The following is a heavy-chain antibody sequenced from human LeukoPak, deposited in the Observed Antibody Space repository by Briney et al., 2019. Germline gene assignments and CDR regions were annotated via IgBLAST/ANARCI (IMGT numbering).Heavy chain of an antibody. J-gene: IGHJ4*02. V-gene: IGHV4-4*07. CDR3: ARESYDYVWGSYRYQFDY. CDR1: GGSISSYY. Sequence: PSETLSLTCTVSGGSISSYYWSWIRQPAGRGLEWIGRIYTSGGTNYNPSLKGRVTMSVDTSKNPFSLKLSAVTAAGTAVYYCARESYDYVWGSYRYQFDYWGQGTLVTASS. D-gene: IGHD3-16*02. CDR2: IYTSGGT.